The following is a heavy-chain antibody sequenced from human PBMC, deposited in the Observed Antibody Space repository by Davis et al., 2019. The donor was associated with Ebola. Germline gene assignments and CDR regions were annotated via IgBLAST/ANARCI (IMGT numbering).Heavy chain of an antibody. D-gene: IGHD3-16*02. Sequence: SETLSLTCTVSGGSVSSGSYYWSWIRQPPGKGLEWIGYIYYSGSTNYNPSLKSRVTLSVDTSKNQFSLKLSSVTAADTAVYYCARASYYDYIWGSYRPYYFDYWGQGTLVTVSS. J-gene: IGHJ4*02. CDR3: ARASYYDYIWGSYRPYYFDY. CDR2: IYYSGST. V-gene: IGHV4-61*01. CDR1: GGSVSSGSYY.